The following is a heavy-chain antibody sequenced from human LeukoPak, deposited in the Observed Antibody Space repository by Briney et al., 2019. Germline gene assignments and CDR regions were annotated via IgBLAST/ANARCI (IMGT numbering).Heavy chain of an antibody. D-gene: IGHD3-16*01. Sequence: GGSLRLSCAASGFTFSDYYMSWIRQAPGKGLEWISYISGSGRTIHYADSVKGRLTISRDNAKNSLYLQMNSLRAEDTAMYYCARDGGYDYVWGNYYYMDVWGKGTTVTVSS. CDR3: ARDGGYDYVWGNYYYMDV. CDR1: GFTFSDYY. CDR2: ISGSGRTI. J-gene: IGHJ6*03. V-gene: IGHV3-11*01.